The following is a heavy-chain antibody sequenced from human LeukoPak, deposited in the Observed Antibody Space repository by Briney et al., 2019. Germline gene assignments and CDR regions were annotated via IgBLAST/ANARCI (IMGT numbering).Heavy chain of an antibody. J-gene: IGHJ6*03. CDR2: IIPIFGTV. V-gene: IGHV1-69*05. CDR3: ARDRYYYGSGNSKKYYYYYYMDV. Sequence: GASVKVSCKASGGIFSSYAISWVRQAPGQGLEWMGGIIPIFGTVNYAQRFQGRVTITTDESTSTAYMELSSLRSEDTAVYYCARDRYYYGSGNSKKYYYYYYMDVWGKGTTVTVSS. CDR1: GGIFSSYA. D-gene: IGHD3-10*01.